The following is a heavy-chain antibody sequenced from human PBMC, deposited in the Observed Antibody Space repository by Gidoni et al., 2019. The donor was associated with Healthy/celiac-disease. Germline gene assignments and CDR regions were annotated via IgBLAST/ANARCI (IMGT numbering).Heavy chain of an antibody. D-gene: IGHD3-3*01. CDR1: GFTFSSYS. CDR3: ARDLENYDFWSGYLNYYYYGMDV. Sequence: EVQLVESGGGLVQPGGSLRLSCAASGFTFSSYSMNWVRQAPGKGLEWVSYISSSSSTIYYADSVKGRFTISRDNAKNSLYLQMNSLRDEDTAVYYCARDLENYDFWSGYLNYYYYGMDVWGQGTTVTVSS. V-gene: IGHV3-48*02. CDR2: ISSSSSTI. J-gene: IGHJ6*02.